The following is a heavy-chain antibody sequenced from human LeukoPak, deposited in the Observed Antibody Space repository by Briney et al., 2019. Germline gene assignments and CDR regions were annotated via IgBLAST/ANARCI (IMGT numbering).Heavy chain of an antibody. CDR3: ARVKRTTYYYYYGMDV. J-gene: IGHJ6*02. Sequence: SETLSLTCTVSGGSISSYYWSWIRQPPGKGLEWIGYIYYSRSTNYNPSLKSRVTISVDTSKNQFSLKLSSVTAADTAVYYCARVKRTTYYYYYGMDVGGQGTTATVS. D-gene: IGHD1-1*01. CDR2: IYYSRST. CDR1: GGSISSYY. V-gene: IGHV4-59*01.